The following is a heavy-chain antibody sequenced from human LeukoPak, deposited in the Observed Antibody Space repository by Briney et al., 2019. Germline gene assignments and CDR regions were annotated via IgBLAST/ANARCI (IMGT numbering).Heavy chain of an antibody. CDR3: ARERRQYYYDSSGYFDY. Sequence: VKVSCKASGGTFSSYAISWVRQAPGQGLEWMGGIIPIFGTANYAQKFQGRVTITTDESTSTAYMELSSLRSEDTAVYYCARERRQYYYDSSGYFDYWGQGTLVTVSS. CDR2: IIPIFGTA. J-gene: IGHJ4*02. D-gene: IGHD3-22*01. V-gene: IGHV1-69*13. CDR1: GGTFSSYA.